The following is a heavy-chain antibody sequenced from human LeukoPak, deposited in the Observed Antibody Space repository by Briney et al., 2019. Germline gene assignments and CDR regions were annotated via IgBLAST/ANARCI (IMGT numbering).Heavy chain of an antibody. D-gene: IGHD5-18*01. Sequence: RASVKVSCKASGYTFTGYYMHWVRQAPGQGLEWMGWINPNSGGTNYAQKFQGRVTMTRDTSISTAYMELSRLRSDDTAVYYCARDGPFYPFRGYSHSGNWFDPWGQGTLVTVSS. CDR1: GYTFTGYY. V-gene: IGHV1-2*02. J-gene: IGHJ5*02. CDR3: ARDGPFYPFRGYSHSGNWFDP. CDR2: INPNSGGT.